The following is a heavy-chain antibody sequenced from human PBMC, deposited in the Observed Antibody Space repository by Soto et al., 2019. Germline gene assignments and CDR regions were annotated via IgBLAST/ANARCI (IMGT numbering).Heavy chain of an antibody. CDR2: LSGSGGST. V-gene: IGHV3-23*01. J-gene: IGHJ6*02. CDR1: GFTFSSYA. Sequence: GGSLRLSCAVSGFTFSSYAMSWVRQAPGKGLEWVSALSGSGGSTYYADSVKGRFTISRDNSKNTLYLQMNSLRADDTAVSYCAQGGTAMGDFGMDVWGQGTTVTGSS. CDR3: AQGGTAMGDFGMDV. D-gene: IGHD5-18*01.